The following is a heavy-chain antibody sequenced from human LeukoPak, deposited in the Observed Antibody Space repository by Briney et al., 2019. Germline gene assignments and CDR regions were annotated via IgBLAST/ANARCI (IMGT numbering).Heavy chain of an antibody. D-gene: IGHD3-3*01. CDR3: ARAPKWSGSYYYMDV. Sequence: ASVKVSCKASGYTFTSYDVNWVRQATGQGLEWMGWMNPNSGNTGYAQKFQGRVTMTRNTSISTAYMELSSLRSEDTAVYYCARAPKWSGSYYYMDVWGKGTTVAISS. J-gene: IGHJ6*03. V-gene: IGHV1-8*01. CDR1: GYTFTSYD. CDR2: MNPNSGNT.